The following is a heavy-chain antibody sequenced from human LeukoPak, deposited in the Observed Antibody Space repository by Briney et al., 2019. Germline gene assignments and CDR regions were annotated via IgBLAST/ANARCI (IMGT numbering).Heavy chain of an antibody. CDR1: GFTFSSYE. D-gene: IGHD5-24*01. Sequence: GGSLRLSCAASGFTFSSYEMNWVRQAPGKGLEWVSYISSSGSTIYYADSVKGRFTISRDNAKNSLYLQMNSLRAEDAAVYFCARDLSLHGYYFDYWGQGTLVTVSS. J-gene: IGHJ4*02. CDR2: ISSSGSTI. CDR3: ARDLSLHGYYFDY. V-gene: IGHV3-48*03.